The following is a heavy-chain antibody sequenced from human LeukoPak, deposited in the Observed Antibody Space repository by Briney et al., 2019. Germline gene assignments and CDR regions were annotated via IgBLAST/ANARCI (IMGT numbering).Heavy chain of an antibody. CDR1: GYTFTAYY. J-gene: IGHJ4*02. CDR2: VNPNSGAT. V-gene: IGHV1-2*02. Sequence: GASVKVSCKAPGYTFTAYYIFWARQAPGQRLEWLGWVNPNSGATNYAQMFQGRGTMTSDTSITTAYMELNRLRSDDTAIYYCARGGRGGIPFDFWGQGTLVTVSA. CDR3: ARGGRGGIPFDF. D-gene: IGHD2-21*01.